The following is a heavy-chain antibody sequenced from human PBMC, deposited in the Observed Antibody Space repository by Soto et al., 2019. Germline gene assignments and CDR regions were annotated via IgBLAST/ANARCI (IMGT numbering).Heavy chain of an antibody. D-gene: IGHD6-13*01. J-gene: IGHJ6*03. CDR1: GFTFDDYA. Sequence: GGSLRLSCAASGFTFDDYAMHWVRQAPGKGLEWVSGISWNSGSIGYADSVKGRFTISRDNAKNSLYLQMNSLRAEDTALYYCAKDIKAAAGEYYYYMDVWGKGTTVTVSS. CDR3: AKDIKAAAGEYYYYMDV. CDR2: ISWNSGSI. V-gene: IGHV3-9*01.